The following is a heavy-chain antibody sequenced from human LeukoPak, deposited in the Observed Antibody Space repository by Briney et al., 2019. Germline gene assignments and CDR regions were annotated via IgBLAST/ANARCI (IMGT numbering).Heavy chain of an antibody. CDR3: ARDSSSWYPDLATWFDP. D-gene: IGHD6-13*01. J-gene: IGHJ5*02. CDR2: IYTSGGT. V-gene: IGHV4-61*02. CDR1: GGSISSGSYY. Sequence: SETLSLTCTVSGGSISSGSYYWSWIRQPAGKGLEWIGRIYTSGGTNYNPSLKSRVTISVDTSKNQFSLKLSSVTAADTAVYYCARDSSSWYPDLATWFDPWGQGTLVTVSS.